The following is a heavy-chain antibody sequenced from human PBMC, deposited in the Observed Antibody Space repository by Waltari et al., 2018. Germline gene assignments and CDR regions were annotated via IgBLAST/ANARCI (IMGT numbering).Heavy chain of an antibody. V-gene: IGHV3-23*01. CDR1: GFTFSSYA. Sequence: EVQLLESGGGLVQPGGSLRLSCAASGFTFSSYAMSWVRQAPGKGLEWVSAISVIGGSTYYADSVQGRFTISRDKSKNTLYLQMNSLRAEDAAVYYCAKEESLYYYGSGLNWGQGTLVTVSS. CDR2: ISVIGGST. CDR3: AKEESLYYYGSGLN. D-gene: IGHD3-10*01. J-gene: IGHJ4*02.